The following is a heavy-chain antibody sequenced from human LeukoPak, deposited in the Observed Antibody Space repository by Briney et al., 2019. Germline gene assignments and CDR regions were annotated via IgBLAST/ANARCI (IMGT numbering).Heavy chain of an antibody. Sequence: GGSLRLSCAGSGFTFSNYAMSWVRQAPGKGLEWVSAISGSGGSTYYADSVKGRFTISRDNSKNTLYLQMDSLRAEDTAVYYCAKDFVSRGAKWGQGTLVTVSS. D-gene: IGHD2-15*01. J-gene: IGHJ4*02. V-gene: IGHV3-23*01. CDR2: ISGSGGST. CDR3: AKDFVSRGAK. CDR1: GFTFSNYA.